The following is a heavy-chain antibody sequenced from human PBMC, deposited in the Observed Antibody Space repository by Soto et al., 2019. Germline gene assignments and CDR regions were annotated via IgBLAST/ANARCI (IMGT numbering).Heavy chain of an antibody. CDR3: AKVRRWELPDAYYYYGMDV. CDR2: INSDGSST. Sequence: PGGSLRLSCAASGFTFSSYWMHWVRQAPGKGLVWVARINSDGSSTSYADSVKGRFTISRDNSKNTLYLQMNSLRAEDTAVYYCAKVRRWELPDAYYYYGMDVWGQGTTVTVSS. CDR1: GFTFSSYW. D-gene: IGHD1-26*01. J-gene: IGHJ6*02. V-gene: IGHV3-74*01.